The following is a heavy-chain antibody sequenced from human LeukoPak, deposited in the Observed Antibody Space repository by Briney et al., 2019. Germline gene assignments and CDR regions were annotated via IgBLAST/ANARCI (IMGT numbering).Heavy chain of an antibody. J-gene: IGHJ4*02. CDR2: IYGSGTT. D-gene: IGHD3-16*01. V-gene: IGHV4-39*02. CDR3: ASVGGGSPY. CDR1: GGSITSSIDY. Sequence: SETLSLTCTVSGGSITSSIDYWGWVRQPPGKGLEWIGSIYGSGTTYYDPPLRSRVSISADTSKNHFSLELSSVTAADTAVYYCASVGGGSPYWGQGTLVTVSS.